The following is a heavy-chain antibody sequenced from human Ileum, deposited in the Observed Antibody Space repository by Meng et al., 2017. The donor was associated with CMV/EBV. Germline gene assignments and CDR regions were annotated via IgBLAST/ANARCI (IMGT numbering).Heavy chain of an antibody. V-gene: IGHV1-2*06. D-gene: IGHD2-2*01. CDR3: ARDHYCTTTSCEPAFDP. Sequence: TFTAYYIHWVRQAPGQGLEWMGRINPNSGGTNYAQKFQGRVTMTRDTSISTAYMELNRLRSDDTAVYYCARDHYCTTTSCEPAFDPWGQGTLVTVSS. J-gene: IGHJ5*02. CDR2: INPNSGGT. CDR1: TFTAYY.